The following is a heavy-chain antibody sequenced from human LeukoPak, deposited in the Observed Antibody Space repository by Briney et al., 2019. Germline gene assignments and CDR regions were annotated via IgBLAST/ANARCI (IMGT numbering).Heavy chain of an antibody. D-gene: IGHD6-6*01. Sequence: ASVKVSCKASGYTFTGYYMHWVRQAHGQGLEWMGWINPNSGGTNYAQKFQGRVTMTRDTSISTAYMELSRLRSDDTAVYYCARYSPSSSSLGFDYWGQGTLVTVSS. CDR2: INPNSGGT. J-gene: IGHJ4*02. V-gene: IGHV1-2*02. CDR1: GYTFTGYY. CDR3: ARYSPSSSSLGFDY.